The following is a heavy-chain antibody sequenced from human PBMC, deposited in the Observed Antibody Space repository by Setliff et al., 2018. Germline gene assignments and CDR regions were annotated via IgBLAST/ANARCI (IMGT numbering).Heavy chain of an antibody. V-gene: IGHV1-24*01. CDR2: FDPEDGER. CDR3: ARDRFYNSWSGTSITAPHDAFDI. J-gene: IGHJ3*02. Sequence: EASVKVSCKVSGSTVTESSMHWVRQAPGKGLEWMGGFDPEDGERIYAQHFQGRLTMTEDTSTDTAYMELSSLRSEDTAVYFCARDRFYNSWSGTSITAPHDAFDIWGQGTMVTVSS. D-gene: IGHD3-3*01. CDR1: GSTVTESS.